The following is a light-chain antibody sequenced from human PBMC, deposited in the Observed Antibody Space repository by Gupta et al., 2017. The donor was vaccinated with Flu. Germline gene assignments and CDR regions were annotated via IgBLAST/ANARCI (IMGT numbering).Light chain of an antibody. CDR3: QQRVNPPHT. Sequence: DIQMTQSPSSLSASVGGRVTITCRASQSISSYLNWYQLKPGKGPQLLIYAASRLQSGVPSRFSGSGSGTDFTLTITSLQPEDFATYFCQQRVNPPHTSGQGT. J-gene: IGKJ2*01. CDR1: QSISSY. V-gene: IGKV1-39*01. CDR2: AAS.